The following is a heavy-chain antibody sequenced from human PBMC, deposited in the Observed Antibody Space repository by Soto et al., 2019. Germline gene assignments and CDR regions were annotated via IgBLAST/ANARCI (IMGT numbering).Heavy chain of an antibody. CDR3: ARDPGPSLDY. D-gene: IGHD1-7*01. J-gene: IGHJ4*02. CDR2: ISGSGGST. Sequence: EVQLLESGGGLVQPGGSLRLSCAASGFTFSSYAMSWVRQAPGKGLEWVSTISGSGGSTYYADSVKGRFTFSRDNSTNTLYLQMNSLRAEDTAIYYCARDPGPSLDYWGQGTLVTVSS. CDR1: GFTFSSYA. V-gene: IGHV3-23*01.